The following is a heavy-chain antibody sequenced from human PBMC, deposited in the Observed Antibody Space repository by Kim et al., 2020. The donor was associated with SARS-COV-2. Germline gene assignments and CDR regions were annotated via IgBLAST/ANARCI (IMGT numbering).Heavy chain of an antibody. Sequence: PSLTSRVTISVDTSKNQFSLKLSSVTAADTAVYYCAGELATILSYYYAMDVWGQGTTVTVSS. J-gene: IGHJ6*02. V-gene: IGHV4-39*01. CDR3: AGELATILSYYYAMDV. D-gene: IGHD5-12*01.